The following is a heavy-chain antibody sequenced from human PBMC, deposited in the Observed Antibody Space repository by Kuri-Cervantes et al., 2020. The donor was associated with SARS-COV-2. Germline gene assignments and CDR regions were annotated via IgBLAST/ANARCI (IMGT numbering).Heavy chain of an antibody. CDR2: ISAYNGNT. CDR1: GYTFTSYG. J-gene: IGHJ6*03. V-gene: IGHV1-18*01. D-gene: IGHD1-26*01. Sequence: ASVKVSCKASGYTFTSYGISWVRQAPGQGLEWMGWISAYNGNTNYAQKLQGRVTMTTDTSTNTAYMELRSLRSDDTAVYYCARDIVGAPYYYYYYMDVWGKGTTVTVSS. CDR3: ARDIVGAPYYYYYYMDV.